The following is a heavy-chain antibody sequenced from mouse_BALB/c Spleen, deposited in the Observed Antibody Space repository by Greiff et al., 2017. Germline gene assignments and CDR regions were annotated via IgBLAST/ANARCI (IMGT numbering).Heavy chain of an antibody. V-gene: IGHV1-26*01. Sequence: EVQLQQSGPELVKPGASVKISCKASGYSFTGYYMHWVKQSHVKSLEWIGRINPYNGATSYNQNFKDKASLTVDKSSSTAYMELHSLTSEDSAVYYCARGGFLWYFDVWGAGTTVTVSS. CDR3: ARGGFLWYFDV. J-gene: IGHJ1*01. CDR2: INPYNGAT. CDR1: GYSFTGYY.